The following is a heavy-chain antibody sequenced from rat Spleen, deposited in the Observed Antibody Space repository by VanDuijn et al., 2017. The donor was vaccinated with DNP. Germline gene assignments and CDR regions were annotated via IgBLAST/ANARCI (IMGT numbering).Heavy chain of an antibody. V-gene: IGHV3-3*01. CDR1: GYSITSSYR. CDR3: AGGVGFAY. CDR2: INRAGST. J-gene: IGHJ3*01. D-gene: IGHD4-4*01. Sequence: EVQLQESGPGLVKPSQSLTLTCSVTGYSITSSYRWNWIRKFPGNKLEWMGYINRAGSTNYNPSLRSRISITRETSKNQFFLQVNSVTTEDTATYYCAGGVGFAYWGQGTLVTVSS.